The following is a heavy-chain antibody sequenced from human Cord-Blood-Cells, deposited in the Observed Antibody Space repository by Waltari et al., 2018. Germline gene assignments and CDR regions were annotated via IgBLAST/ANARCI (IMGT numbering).Heavy chain of an antibody. CDR1: GFTFSSYG. D-gene: IGHD2-21*01. V-gene: IGHV3-33*01. CDR2: IWYDGSNN. J-gene: IGHJ6*02. CDR3: AREVAYCGGDCYYYYYGMDV. Sequence: QVQLVESGGGVVQPGRSLRLSCAASGFTFSSYGMHWVRQAPGKGLEWVAVIWYDGSNNYYADSVKGRFTISRDNSKNTLYLQMNSLRAEDTAVYYCAREVAYCGGDCYYYYYGMDVWGQGTTVTVSS.